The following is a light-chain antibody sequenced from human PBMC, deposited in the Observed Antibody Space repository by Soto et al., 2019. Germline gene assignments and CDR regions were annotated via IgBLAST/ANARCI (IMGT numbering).Light chain of an antibody. CDR3: QQYGSSQWT. V-gene: IGKV3-20*01. Sequence: EIVLTQSPDTLSLSPGDRATLSCRASQSVSSNYVAWYQQKPGQAPRLLTHGSSSRATGIPDRFSGSGSGTDFSLTISRLEPEDCAVYYCQQYGSSQWTFGQGTKVDIK. CDR1: QSVSSNY. CDR2: GSS. J-gene: IGKJ1*01.